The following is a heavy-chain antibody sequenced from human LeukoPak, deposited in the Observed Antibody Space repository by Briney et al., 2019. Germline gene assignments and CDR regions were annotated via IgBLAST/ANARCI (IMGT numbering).Heavy chain of an antibody. D-gene: IGHD2-2*01. J-gene: IGHJ3*01. Sequence: PGGSLRLSCEVSGFTFSDYWMTWVRQAPGRGLEWVANIKQDGGEKYYVDSVRGRFTISRDNTKNSLYLQMTSLRAEDTAVYYCARKGCFSSRCHDASDVWGQGTMVTVSS. V-gene: IGHV3-7*05. CDR2: IKQDGGEK. CDR1: GFTFSDYW. CDR3: ARKGCFSSRCHDASDV.